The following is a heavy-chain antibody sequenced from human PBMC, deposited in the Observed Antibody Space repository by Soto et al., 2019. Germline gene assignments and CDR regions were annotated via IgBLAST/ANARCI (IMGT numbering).Heavy chain of an antibody. Sequence: QVQLQESGPGLVKPSETLSLPCTVSGGSISSYYWRWIRQPPGKGLEWIGYIYYSGNTNYNPSHKSRVTISVDTAKTQFSLKLSSVTAADAAVDDCARVTGSCWYWREDYFDYWGQGTLVTVSS. CDR1: GGSISSYY. CDR2: IYYSGNT. V-gene: IGHV4-59*01. CDR3: ARVTGSCWYWREDYFDY. D-gene: IGHD6-19*01. J-gene: IGHJ4*02.